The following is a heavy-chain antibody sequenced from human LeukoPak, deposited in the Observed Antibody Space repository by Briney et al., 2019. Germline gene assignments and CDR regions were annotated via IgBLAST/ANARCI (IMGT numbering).Heavy chain of an antibody. J-gene: IGHJ4*02. CDR3: ARDPSNSAFKGMQGGDY. CDR2: IFHSANT. D-gene: IGHD3-16*01. Sequence: SETLSLTCTVSGYSISSGYYWGWIRQPPGKGLEWIGSIFHSANTYYNPSPKSRVTISVDTSKNQFSLKMSSVTAADTAVYYCARDPSNSAFKGMQGGDYWGQGTLVTVSS. CDR1: GYSISSGYY. V-gene: IGHV4-38-2*02.